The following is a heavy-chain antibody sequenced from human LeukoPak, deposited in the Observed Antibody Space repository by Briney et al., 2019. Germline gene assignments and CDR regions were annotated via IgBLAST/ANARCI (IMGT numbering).Heavy chain of an antibody. D-gene: IGHD6-13*01. CDR1: GFTFSSYA. Sequence: GGSLRLSXAASGFTFSSYAMSWVRQAPGKGMEWVSAISGSGGSTYYADSVKGRFTISRDNSKNTLYLQMNSLRAEDTAVYYCVAAAGSFDYWGQGTLVTVSS. J-gene: IGHJ4*02. CDR3: VAAAGSFDY. V-gene: IGHV3-23*01. CDR2: ISGSGGST.